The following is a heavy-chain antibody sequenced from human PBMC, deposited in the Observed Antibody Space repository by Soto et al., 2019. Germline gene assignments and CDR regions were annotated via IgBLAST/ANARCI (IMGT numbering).Heavy chain of an antibody. V-gene: IGHV4-39*01. Sequence: QLQLQESGPGLVKPSETLSLTCTVSGGSISSSSYYWGWIRQPPGKGLEWIGSIYYSGRTYYNPSPTIRVTITVDTSKNQFALKLSSVTAADAAVYYWARFAKKSVTTDYWGQGTLVTVSS. CDR1: GGSISSSSYY. CDR3: ARFAKKSVTTDY. CDR2: IYYSGRT. D-gene: IGHD4-17*01. J-gene: IGHJ4*02.